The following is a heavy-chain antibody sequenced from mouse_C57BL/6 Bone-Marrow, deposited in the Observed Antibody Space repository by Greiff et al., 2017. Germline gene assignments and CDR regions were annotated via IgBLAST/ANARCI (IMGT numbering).Heavy chain of an antibody. V-gene: IGHV5-4*01. D-gene: IGHD2-2*01. J-gene: IGHJ3*01. CDR1: GFTFSSYA. CDR3: ARDLGGYHFAY. Sequence: DVMLVESGGGLVQPGGSLKLSCAASGFTFSSYAMSWVRQTPEKSLEWVATISDGGSYTYYPASVTGRFTISRDNAKNNLYLQMSHLKSEYTAMYYCARDLGGYHFAYWGQGTLVTVSA. CDR2: ISDGGSYT.